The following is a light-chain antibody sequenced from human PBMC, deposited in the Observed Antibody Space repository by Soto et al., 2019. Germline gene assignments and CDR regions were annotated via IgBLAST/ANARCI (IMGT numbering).Light chain of an antibody. V-gene: IGKV3-15*01. CDR3: QQYNNWPRP. CDR2: DAS. Sequence: IVMAQSPGSLSVSPRERATLSCRASQSVSSDLAWYHQKPGEAPRLLIYDASTRATGIPARFSGSGSGTEFTLTINSLQSEDFAVYYCQQYNNWPRPFGQGTKVAIK. J-gene: IGKJ1*01. CDR1: QSVSSD.